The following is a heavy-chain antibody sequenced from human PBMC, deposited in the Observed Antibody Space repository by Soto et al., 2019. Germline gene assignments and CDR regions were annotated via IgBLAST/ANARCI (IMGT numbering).Heavy chain of an antibody. D-gene: IGHD3-22*01. CDR3: ARPFFYESSGYTFDY. J-gene: IGHJ4*02. Sequence: QVQLVQSGAEVKKPGASVKVSCKASGYTFTSYDINWVRQATGQGLEWMGWMNPNSGNTGYAQTFQGRVTMTRNTSISTVYMELSSLRSQDTAVYYCARPFFYESSGYTFDYWGPGTLVTVSS. CDR2: MNPNSGNT. V-gene: IGHV1-8*01. CDR1: GYTFTSYD.